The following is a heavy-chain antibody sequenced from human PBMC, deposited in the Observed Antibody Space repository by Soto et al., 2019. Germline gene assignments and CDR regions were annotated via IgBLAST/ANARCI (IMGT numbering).Heavy chain of an antibody. J-gene: IGHJ4*02. Sequence: GGSLRLSCAASGFIFSSYAMHWVRQAPGKGLEWWQLYHSDGISTSYADSVKGRFTISRDNAKNTLYLQMNSLRAEDTAVYYCARAPQWHYFDYWGQGTLVTVSS. CDR2: YHSDGIST. CDR3: ARAPQWHYFDY. D-gene: IGHD6-19*01. CDR1: GFIFSSYA. V-gene: IGHV3-74*01.